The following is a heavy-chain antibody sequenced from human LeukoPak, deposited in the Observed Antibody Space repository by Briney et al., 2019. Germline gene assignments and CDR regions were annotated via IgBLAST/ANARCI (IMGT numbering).Heavy chain of an antibody. Sequence: ASVKVSCKASGYTFTSHDINWVRQATGQGLEWMGWMNPNSGYTGYEQKCQGRVTMTRDTSISTAYMELSRLRSDDTAVYYCAREYRAPSVVVVAAIMRFDPWGQGTLVTVSS. V-gene: IGHV1-8*01. CDR1: GYTFTSHD. CDR3: AREYRAPSVVVVAAIMRFDP. D-gene: IGHD2-15*01. CDR2: MNPNSGYT. J-gene: IGHJ5*02.